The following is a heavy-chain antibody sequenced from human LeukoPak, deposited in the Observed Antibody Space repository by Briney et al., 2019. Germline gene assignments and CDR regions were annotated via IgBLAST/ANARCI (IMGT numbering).Heavy chain of an antibody. CDR1: GCTFRRYA. J-gene: IGHJ4*02. D-gene: IGHD3-3*01. CDR3: ARDYDFWSGYYHPLLGY. V-gene: IGHV3-23*01. Sequence: PGGSLRLSCAASGCTFRRYAMSWVRQAPGKGLEWVSSISGSGNSTYFADSVKGRFTISRDNSKNTLYLQMNSLRAEDTAVYYCARDYDFWSGYYHPLLGYWGQGTLVTVSS. CDR2: ISGSGNST.